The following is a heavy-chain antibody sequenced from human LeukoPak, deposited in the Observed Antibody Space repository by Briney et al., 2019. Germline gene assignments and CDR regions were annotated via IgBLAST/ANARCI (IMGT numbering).Heavy chain of an antibody. CDR2: INPNSGGT. D-gene: IGHD2-15*01. CDR1: GYTFTGYY. Sequence: ASVKVSCKASGYTFTGYYMHWVRQAPGQGLEWMGWINPNSGGTNYAQKFQGRVTMTRDTSISTAYMELSRLRSDDTAAYYCARDRGGSCYEVDYWGQGTLVTVSS. CDR3: ARDRGGSCYEVDY. V-gene: IGHV1-2*02. J-gene: IGHJ4*02.